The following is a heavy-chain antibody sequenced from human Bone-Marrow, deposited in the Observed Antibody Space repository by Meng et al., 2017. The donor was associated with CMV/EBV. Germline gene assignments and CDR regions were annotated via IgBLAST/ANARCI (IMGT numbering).Heavy chain of an antibody. J-gene: IGHJ3*02. D-gene: IGHD2-15*01. Sequence: AKTLALTRTVSGGSISSSSYYWSWIRQPPGKGLEWIGYIYYSGSTNYNPSLKSRVTISVDTSKNQFSLKLSSVTAADTAVYYCARELSDRGDDGFDIRGQGTMVTV. CDR2: IYYSGST. CDR3: ARELSDRGDDGFDI. V-gene: IGHV4-61*01. CDR1: GGSISSSSYY.